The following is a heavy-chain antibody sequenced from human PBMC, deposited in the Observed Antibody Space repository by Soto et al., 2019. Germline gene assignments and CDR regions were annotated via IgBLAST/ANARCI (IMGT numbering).Heavy chain of an antibody. Sequence: QVQLVQSGAEVKKPVSSVKVSCKASGGTFSSSAISWVRQAPGQGLEWMGGIIHIFGTANYAQKFQGRVTLTADESTCTAYMELSSLRSEDMAVYYCASVGARGSHIGYWGQGTMVTVSS. D-gene: IGHD5-12*01. CDR1: GGTFSSSA. CDR3: ASVGARGSHIGY. CDR2: IIHIFGTA. J-gene: IGHJ4*02. V-gene: IGHV1-69*01.